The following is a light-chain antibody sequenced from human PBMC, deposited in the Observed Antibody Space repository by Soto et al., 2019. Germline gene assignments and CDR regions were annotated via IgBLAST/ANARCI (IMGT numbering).Light chain of an antibody. CDR1: SXDVGGYNY. V-gene: IGLV2-14*01. CDR2: EVS. CDR3: SSYTSSSTLV. J-gene: IGLJ1*01. Sequence: QSVLTQPASVSGSPGQSITISCTGTSXDVGGYNYVSWYQQHPGKAPKLMIYEVSNRPSGVSSRFSGSKSGNTASLTISGLQAEDEADYYCSSYTSSSTLVFGTGTKVTVL.